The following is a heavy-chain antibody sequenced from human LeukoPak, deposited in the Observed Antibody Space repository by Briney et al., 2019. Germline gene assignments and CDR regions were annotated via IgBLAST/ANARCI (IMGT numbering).Heavy chain of an antibody. CDR3: ARVVVVVPAALSPSDAFDI. CDR1: GYTFTSYA. V-gene: IGHV1-3*01. CDR2: TNAGNGNT. J-gene: IGHJ3*02. D-gene: IGHD2-2*01. Sequence: GASVKVSCKASGYTFTSYAMHWVRQAPGQRLEWMGWTNAGNGNTKYSQKFQGRVTITGDTSASTAYMELSSLRSEDTAVYYCARVVVVVPAALSPSDAFDIWGQGTMVTVSS.